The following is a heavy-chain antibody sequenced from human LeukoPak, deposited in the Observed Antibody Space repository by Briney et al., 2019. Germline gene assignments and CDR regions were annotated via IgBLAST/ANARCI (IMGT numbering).Heavy chain of an antibody. Sequence: PGGSLRLSCAASGFTFSSYGMHWVRQAPGKALEWLAVISYDGSNKYYADSVKGRFTISRDNSKNKVSLEMNSLRADDTAVYYRARDRYGIRRDYFDYWGQGILVTVSS. CDR2: ISYDGSNK. D-gene: IGHD1-14*01. CDR1: GFTFSSYG. V-gene: IGHV3-30*03. J-gene: IGHJ4*02. CDR3: ARDRYGIRRDYFDY.